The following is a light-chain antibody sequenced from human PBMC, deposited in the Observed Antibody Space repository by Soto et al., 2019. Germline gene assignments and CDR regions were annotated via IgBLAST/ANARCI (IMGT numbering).Light chain of an antibody. J-gene: IGLJ3*02. CDR3: SSYAGSNNLVV. V-gene: IGLV2-8*01. CDR2: EVT. CDR1: SSDVGTYNY. Sequence: QSALTQPPSASGSPGQSVTISCTGTSSDVGTYNYVSWYQQHPGKAPKLMIYEVTKRPSGVPDRFSGSKSGNTASLTVSGLQAEDEADYCCSSYAGSNNLVVFGGGTQLTVL.